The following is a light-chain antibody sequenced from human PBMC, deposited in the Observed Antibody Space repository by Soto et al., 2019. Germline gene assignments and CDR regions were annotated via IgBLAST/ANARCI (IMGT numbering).Light chain of an antibody. Sequence: EIVLTQSPGTLSLSPGERATLSCRASQSVSSSYLAWYQQKPGQAPRLLIYGASSRATGIPDRFIGSGSGNDFTLPISSLEPEDFALYYWRQCDGSPRLTCGGGTKLEIK. V-gene: IGKV3-20*01. J-gene: IGKJ4*01. CDR2: GAS. CDR1: QSVSSSY. CDR3: RQCDGSPRLT.